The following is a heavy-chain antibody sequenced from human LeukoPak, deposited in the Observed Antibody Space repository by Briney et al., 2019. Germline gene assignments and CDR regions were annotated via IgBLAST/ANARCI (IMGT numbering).Heavy chain of an antibody. CDR1: GGSISSNGYF. V-gene: IGHV4-39*01. Sequence: SETLSLTCTVSGGSISSNGYFWGWIRQPPGKGLEWIGSIYYSGNTYYNPSLKSRVTISVDMSKNHFSLNLHSVTAADTAVCYCARHPSVGPIDYWGQGTLVTVSS. CDR3: ARHPSVGPIDY. J-gene: IGHJ4*02. D-gene: IGHD3-10*01. CDR2: IYYSGNT.